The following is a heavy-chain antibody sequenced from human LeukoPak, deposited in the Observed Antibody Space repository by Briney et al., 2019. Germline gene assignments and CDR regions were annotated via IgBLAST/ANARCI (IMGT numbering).Heavy chain of an antibody. V-gene: IGHV1-2*02. CDR1: GYTFTGYY. D-gene: IGHD3-22*01. CDR2: INPNSGGT. Sequence: ASVKVSCKASGYTFTGYYMHWVRQAPGQGLEWMGWINPNSGGTNYAQKFQGRVTMTRDTSISTAYMELSRLRSDDTAVYYCARGPRITMIVVVPGFDYWGQGTLVTVSS. CDR3: ARGPRITMIVVVPGFDY. J-gene: IGHJ4*02.